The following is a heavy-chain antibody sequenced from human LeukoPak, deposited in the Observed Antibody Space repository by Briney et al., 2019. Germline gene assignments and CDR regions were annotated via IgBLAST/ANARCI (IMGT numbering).Heavy chain of an antibody. CDR2: ISWNSGSI. V-gene: IGHV3-9*01. D-gene: IGHD6-13*01. Sequence: PSRSLRLSCAASGFTFDDYAMHWVRQAPGKGLEWVSGISWNSGSIGYADSVKGRFTISRDNAKNSLYLQMNSLRAEDTALYYCAKDLPAPGIAAAPLGPYGMDVWGQGTTVTVSS. CDR1: GFTFDDYA. J-gene: IGHJ6*02. CDR3: AKDLPAPGIAAAPLGPYGMDV.